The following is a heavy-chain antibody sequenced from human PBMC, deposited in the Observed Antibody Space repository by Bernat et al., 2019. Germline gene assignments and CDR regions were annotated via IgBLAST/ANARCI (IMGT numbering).Heavy chain of an antibody. Sequence: QLLESGGGLVQPGGSLRLSCAASGFTFSTYAMSWVRQAPGEGLDWVSVISGSGGNTYYADSVKGRFTISRDNSKSTLYLQMNSLRAEDTAVYFCVKGRGPANYNWFDPWGQGTLVTVSS. J-gene: IGHJ5*02. V-gene: IGHV3-23*01. D-gene: IGHD4/OR15-4a*01. CDR3: VKGRGPANYNWFDP. CDR1: GFTFSTYA. CDR2: ISGSGGNT.